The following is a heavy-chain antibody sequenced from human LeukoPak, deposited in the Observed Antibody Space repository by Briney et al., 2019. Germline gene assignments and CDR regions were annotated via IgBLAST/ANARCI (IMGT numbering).Heavy chain of an antibody. CDR1: GYTFNRYA. V-gene: IGHV7-4-1*02. D-gene: IGHD6-19*01. Sequence: ASVKVSCKASGYTFNRYAMNWVRQAPGQGLEWMGWINTNTGNPTYAQGFTGRFVFSLDASVSTAYLQISSLKAEDTAVYYCARESAQWLINWGQGTLVTVSS. J-gene: IGHJ4*02. CDR2: INTNTGNP. CDR3: ARESAQWLIN.